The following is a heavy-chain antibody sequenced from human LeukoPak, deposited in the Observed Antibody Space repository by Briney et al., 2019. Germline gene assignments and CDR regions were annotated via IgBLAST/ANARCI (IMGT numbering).Heavy chain of an antibody. Sequence: GGSLRLSCAASGFTFSSHWMHWVRQVPGKGLVWVSRIDSDGRITTYADSVKGRFTISRDNTKNTLYLQMNTLRDEDTAVYYCARDYNWNPPDYWGQGTLVTVSS. CDR3: ARDYNWNPPDY. CDR1: GFTFSSHW. V-gene: IGHV3-74*01. CDR2: IDSDGRIT. J-gene: IGHJ4*02. D-gene: IGHD1-1*01.